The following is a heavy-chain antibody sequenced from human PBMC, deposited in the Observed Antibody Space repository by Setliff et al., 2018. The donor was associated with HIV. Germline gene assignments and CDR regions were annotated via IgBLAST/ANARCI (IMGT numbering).Heavy chain of an antibody. V-gene: IGHV5-51*01. CDR3: VRSGKVGELYGF. CDR2: ISPTDSAT. CDR1: GYNFASHW. D-gene: IGHD1-1*01. J-gene: IGHJ4*02. Sequence: GESLKISCKTSGYNFASHWIGWVRQMSGKGLEWVGIISPTDSATTYTPAFQGQVSMSVDVSISTAFLQWNSLRASDSATYYCVRSGKVGELYGFWGQGTPVTVSS.